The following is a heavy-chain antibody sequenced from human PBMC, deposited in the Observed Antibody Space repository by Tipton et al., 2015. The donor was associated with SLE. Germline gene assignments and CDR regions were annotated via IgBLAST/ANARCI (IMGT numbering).Heavy chain of an antibody. CDR3: ARGMLTWRGAILGVDV. V-gene: IGHV4-59*08. J-gene: IGHJ6*02. CDR2: ISYGGGT. D-gene: IGHD2-8*01. Sequence: TLSLTCSVSGGSISSNYWIWIRQPPGKGLEWIGYISYGGGTNYNPSLKSRVTMSVDTAKKQFSLKVTSVTAADTAVYYCARGMLTWRGAILGVDVWGQGTTVNVSS. CDR1: GGSISSNY.